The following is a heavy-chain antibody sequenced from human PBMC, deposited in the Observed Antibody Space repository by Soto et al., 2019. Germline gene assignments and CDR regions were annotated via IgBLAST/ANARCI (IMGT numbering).Heavy chain of an antibody. J-gene: IGHJ6*02. V-gene: IGHV3-7*03. CDR3: TRGAGGWNYYYAMDV. CDR2: IKEDGNEK. CDR1: GFPFNNYY. D-gene: IGHD6-19*01. Sequence: GGSLRLSCAASGFPFNNYYMTWVRQASGKGLEWVASIKEDGNEKYYVDSVKGRFTISRDNAKNSLSLQMNSLRAEDTAVYFCTRGAGGWNYYYAMDVWGPGATVTVSS.